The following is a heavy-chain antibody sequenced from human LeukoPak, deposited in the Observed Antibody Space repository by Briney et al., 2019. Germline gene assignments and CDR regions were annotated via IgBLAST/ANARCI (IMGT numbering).Heavy chain of an antibody. J-gene: IGHJ4*02. CDR1: GYTFTGYY. D-gene: IGHD6-19*01. Sequence: ASVKLSCKASGYTFTGYYMHWVRQAPGQGLEWMGWINPNSGGTNYAQKFQGRVTMTRDTSISTAYMELSRLRSDDTAVYYCARGGEYGSGWYDARRFDYWGQGTLVTVSS. CDR2: INPNSGGT. V-gene: IGHV1-2*02. CDR3: ARGGEYGSGWYDARRFDY.